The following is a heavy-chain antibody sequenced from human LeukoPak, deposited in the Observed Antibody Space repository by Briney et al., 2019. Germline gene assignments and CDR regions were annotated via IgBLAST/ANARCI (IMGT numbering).Heavy chain of an antibody. CDR1: GFTFSSYW. CDR3: ARDRGYSSFDY. J-gene: IGHJ4*02. CDR2: INQDVSET. D-gene: IGHD4-23*01. Sequence: GGSLRLSCAASGFTFSSYWMSWVRQAPGKGLEWVASINQDVSETNYVDSVKGRFTISRDNAKNSLYLQMTSLRVEDTAVYYCARDRGYSSFDYWGQGTLVTVSS. V-gene: IGHV3-7*01.